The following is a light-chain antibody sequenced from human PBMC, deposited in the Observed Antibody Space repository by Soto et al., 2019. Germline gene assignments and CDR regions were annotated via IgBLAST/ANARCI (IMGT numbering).Light chain of an antibody. CDR2: GAS. CDR1: QSVSSN. Sequence: EIVMTQSPATLSVSPGERATLSSRASQSVSSNLGWYQQKPGQAPRLLIYGASTRATGIPARFSGSGSGTEFTLTISSLQSEDFAVYYCQQYNNWPGAFGGGTKVEIK. J-gene: IGKJ4*01. V-gene: IGKV3-15*01. CDR3: QQYNNWPGA.